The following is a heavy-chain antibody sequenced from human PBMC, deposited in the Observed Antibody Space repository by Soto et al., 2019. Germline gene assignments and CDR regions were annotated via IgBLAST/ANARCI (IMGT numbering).Heavy chain of an antibody. V-gene: IGHV3-30*03. Sequence: QEQLVESGGGVVQPGRSLRLSCVASGFTFSNYGMHWVRQAPGKGLEWVAGIDYNEINQYYIDPVKGRFTISRDNSKNTLFLHMGRLRAEDTAMYYCATNARVTNYLYYGMDVWGLGTTVTVSS. CDR3: ATNARVTNYLYYGMDV. CDR1: GFTFSNYG. D-gene: IGHD2-21*02. CDR2: IDYNEINQ. J-gene: IGHJ6*02.